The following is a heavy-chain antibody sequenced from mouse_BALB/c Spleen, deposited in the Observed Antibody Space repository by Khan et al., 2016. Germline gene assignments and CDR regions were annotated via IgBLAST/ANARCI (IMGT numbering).Heavy chain of an antibody. J-gene: IGHJ4*01. V-gene: IGHV3-2*02. D-gene: IGHD2-14*01. CDR3: ARRYYRYDDALDY. CDR2: ISYSGST. CDR1: GYSITSDYA. Sequence: VQLKESGPGLVKPSQSLSLTWTVTGYSITSDYAWNWIRQFPGNKLEWMGYISYSGSTNYNPSLKSRISITRDTSKNQFFLQLNSVTTEDTATYYCARRYYRYDDALDYWGQGTSVTVSS.